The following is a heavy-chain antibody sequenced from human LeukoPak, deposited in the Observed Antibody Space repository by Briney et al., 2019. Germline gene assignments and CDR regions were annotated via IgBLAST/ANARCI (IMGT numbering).Heavy chain of an antibody. V-gene: IGHV3-9*01. Sequence: GGSLRLSCAASGFTFDDYAMHWVRQAPGKGLEWVSGISWNSGSIGYADSAKGRFTISRDNAKNSLYLQMNSLRAEDTALYYCAKVLDSSGWHVEGYFDYWGQGTLVTVSS. CDR2: ISWNSGSI. D-gene: IGHD6-19*01. J-gene: IGHJ4*02. CDR3: AKVLDSSGWHVEGYFDY. CDR1: GFTFDDYA.